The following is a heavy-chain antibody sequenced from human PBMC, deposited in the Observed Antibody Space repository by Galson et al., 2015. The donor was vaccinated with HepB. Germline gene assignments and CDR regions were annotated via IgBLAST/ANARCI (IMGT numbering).Heavy chain of an antibody. CDR2: MDPNSGNT. CDR1: GFSLSTYD. D-gene: IGHD6-13*01. CDR3: ARFPHSSSWDDSYYYMDV. J-gene: IGHJ6*03. Sequence: SVKVSCKASGFSLSTYDINWVRQATGQGLEWLGWMDPNSGNTGYAQKFQGRITMTRNTSISTAYMELRSLRSEDTAVYYCARFPHSSSWDDSYYYMDVWGKRATGTVS. V-gene: IGHV1-8*01.